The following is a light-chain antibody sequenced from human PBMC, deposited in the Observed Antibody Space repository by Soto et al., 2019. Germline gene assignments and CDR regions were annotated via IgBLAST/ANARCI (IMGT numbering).Light chain of an antibody. CDR2: DAS. V-gene: IGKV3-11*01. CDR3: QQRSSWPLT. CDR1: QNVRGSY. Sequence: EIVLSQSPGTLSLSPGETASLSCRASQNVRGSYLAWYQQKPGQAPRLLIYDASNRATGIPARFSGSGSGTDFTLTISSLEPEDFAVYFCQQRSSWPLTFGGGTKVDIK. J-gene: IGKJ4*02.